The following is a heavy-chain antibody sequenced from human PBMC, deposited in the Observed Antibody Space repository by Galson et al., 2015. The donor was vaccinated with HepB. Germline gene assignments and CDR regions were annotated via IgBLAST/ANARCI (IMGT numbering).Heavy chain of an antibody. D-gene: IGHD6-19*01. J-gene: IGHJ6*02. CDR3: AKDWGVAVAGGLRYMDV. CDR2: ISYDGSKK. CDR1: GFTFSSSG. V-gene: IGHV3-30*18. Sequence: SLRLSCAASGFTFSSSGMHWVRQAPGKGLEWVALISYDGSKKYCVDSVKGRFTISRDNSKNTLYLQMNSLRAEDTAVYYCAKDWGVAVAGGLRYMDVWGQGTTVTVSS.